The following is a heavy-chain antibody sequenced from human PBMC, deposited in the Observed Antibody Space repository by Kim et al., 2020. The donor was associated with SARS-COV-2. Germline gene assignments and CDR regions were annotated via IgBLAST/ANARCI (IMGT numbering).Heavy chain of an antibody. D-gene: IGHD3-16*01. J-gene: IGHJ6*02. CDR2: IIPIFGTA. Sequence: SVKVSCKASGGTFSSYAISWVRQAPGQGLDWMGGIIPIFGTANYAQKFQGRVTITADESTSTAYMELSSLRSEDTAVYYCARDREDRVLTPWGEHYYYGMDVWGQGTTVTDS. CDR1: GGTFSSYA. CDR3: ARDREDRVLTPWGEHYYYGMDV. V-gene: IGHV1-69*13.